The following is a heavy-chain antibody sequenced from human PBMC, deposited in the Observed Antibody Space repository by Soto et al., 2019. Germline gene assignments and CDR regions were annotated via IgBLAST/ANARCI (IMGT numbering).Heavy chain of an antibody. CDR3: AKAEYSSGWSHFDY. D-gene: IGHD6-19*01. CDR2: ISYDGSNK. CDR1: GFTFSSYG. J-gene: IGHJ4*02. V-gene: IGHV3-30*18. Sequence: PGGSLRLSCAASGFTFSSYGMHWVRQAPGKGLEWVAVISYDGSNKYYADSVKGRFTISRDNSKNTLYLQMNSLRAEDTAVYYCAKAEYSSGWSHFDYCGQGTLVAVSS.